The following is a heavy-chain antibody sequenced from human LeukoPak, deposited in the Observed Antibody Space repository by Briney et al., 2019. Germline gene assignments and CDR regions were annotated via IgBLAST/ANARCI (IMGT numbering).Heavy chain of an antibody. D-gene: IGHD1-1*01. V-gene: IGHV3-48*04. J-gene: IGHJ4*02. Sequence: GGSLRLSCATSGFASSSHSMNWVRQAPGKGLEWVSYISGSSTTIYYAGSVKGRFTISRDNAKNSLYLQMDSLRVEDTAVYYCARESETAEAIAVDYWGQGTLVTVSS. CDR1: GFASSSHS. CDR2: ISGSSTTI. CDR3: ARESETAEAIAVDY.